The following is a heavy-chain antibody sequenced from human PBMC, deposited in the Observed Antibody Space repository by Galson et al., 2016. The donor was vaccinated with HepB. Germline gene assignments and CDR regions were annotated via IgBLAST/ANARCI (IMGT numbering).Heavy chain of an antibody. J-gene: IGHJ3*01. V-gene: IGHV3-23*01. CDR1: GFSFSSHS. D-gene: IGHD4-11*01. CDR2: ISGSGRTT. CDR3: ARERPYSVNYHRALDL. Sequence: SLRLSCAASGFSFSSHSLSWVRQAPGKGLEWVSAISGSGRTTFYADSVKGRITIARDNSENTLSLQMNTLRADDTAVYLCARERPYSVNYHRALDLWGQGTTVTVSS.